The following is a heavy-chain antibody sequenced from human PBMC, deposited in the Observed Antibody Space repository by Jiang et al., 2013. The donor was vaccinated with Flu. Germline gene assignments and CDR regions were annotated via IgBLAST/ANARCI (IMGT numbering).Heavy chain of an antibody. D-gene: IGHD3/OR15-3a*01. V-gene: IGHV1-2*02. CDR3: ARDLGLGLGDY. Sequence: CKASGLRLQRRTKCDWVRQAPGQGLEWMGWINPNTGATNSAQKFQGRVTMTRDTSISAAYMELSRLTSNDTAVYYCARDLGLGLGDYWGQGTLVTVSS. CDR1: GLRLQRRT. J-gene: IGHJ4*02. CDR2: INPNTGAT.